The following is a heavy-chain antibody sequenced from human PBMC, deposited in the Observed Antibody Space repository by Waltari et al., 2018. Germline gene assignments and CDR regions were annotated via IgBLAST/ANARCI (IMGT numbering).Heavy chain of an antibody. CDR1: GFPFDEYG. Sequence: VESGGGVIRPGGSLRLSCEASGFPFDEYGMSWVRQGPGKGLEWIAGINWKGDKVAYGDAVRGRFIISRDNAKNLLYLQMNTVGLDDTALYYCARGGDSSWPRWGQGTLVTVSA. D-gene: IGHD3-22*01. CDR3: ARGGDSSWPR. CDR2: INWKGDKV. J-gene: IGHJ4*02. V-gene: IGHV3-20*04.